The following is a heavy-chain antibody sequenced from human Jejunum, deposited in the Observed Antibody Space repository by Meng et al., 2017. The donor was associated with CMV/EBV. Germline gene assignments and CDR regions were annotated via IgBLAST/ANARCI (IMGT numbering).Heavy chain of an antibody. D-gene: IGHD4-23*01. J-gene: IGHJ4*02. V-gene: IGHV4-39*01. Sequence: LQLGDACAVMGSAAQRLCLTCTCPGGPISRTGACVVWCRPPTRERLEWIGSQCHADDTYYNPSLMGRVTISVDTSKNQVFLKLTSATAADTSIYYCVRHTFSGNPGGIDSWGQGILVTVSS. CDR1: GGPISRTGAC. CDR2: QCHADDT. CDR3: VRHTFSGNPGGIDS.